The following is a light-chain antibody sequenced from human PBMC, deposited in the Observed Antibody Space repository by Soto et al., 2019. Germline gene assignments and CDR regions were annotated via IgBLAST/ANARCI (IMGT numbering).Light chain of an antibody. CDR1: SSDVGGYNY. CDR3: SSYAGSNNLYV. V-gene: IGLV2-8*01. J-gene: IGLJ1*01. Sequence: QSALTQPPSASGSPGQSVTISCTGTSSDVGGYNYVSRYQHHPGKAPKLMIYEVSKRPSGVPDRFSGSKSGNTASLTVSGLQAEDEADYYCSSYAGSNNLYVFGTGTRLTVL. CDR2: EVS.